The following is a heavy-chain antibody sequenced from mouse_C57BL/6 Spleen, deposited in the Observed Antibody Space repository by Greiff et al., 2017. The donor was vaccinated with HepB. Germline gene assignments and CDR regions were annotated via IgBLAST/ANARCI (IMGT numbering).Heavy chain of an antibody. V-gene: IGHV1-81*01. CDR3: ARDDYGAMDY. J-gene: IGHJ4*01. D-gene: IGHD1-1*02. CDR2: IYPRSGNT. Sequence: VQLQESGAELARPGASVKLSCKASGYTFTSYGISWVKQRTGQGLEWIGEIYPRSGNTYYNEKFKGKATLTADKSSSTAYMELRSLPSEDSAVYFCARDDYGAMDYWGQGTSVTVSS. CDR1: GYTFTSYG.